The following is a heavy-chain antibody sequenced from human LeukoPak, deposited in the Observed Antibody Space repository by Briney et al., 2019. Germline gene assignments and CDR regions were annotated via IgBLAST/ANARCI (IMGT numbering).Heavy chain of an antibody. Sequence: PGGSLRLSCVASGFTFDNYAMSWVRQAPGKGLEWVSAITGSGRDTYHADSVKGRFTISRDNSKNTLYLQMNSLRAEDMALYYCAKGSRDSRPYYFDFWSQGTLVTVSS. CDR1: GFTFDNYA. CDR3: AKGSRDSRPYYFDF. CDR2: ITGSGRDT. V-gene: IGHV3-23*01. J-gene: IGHJ4*02. D-gene: IGHD3-10*01.